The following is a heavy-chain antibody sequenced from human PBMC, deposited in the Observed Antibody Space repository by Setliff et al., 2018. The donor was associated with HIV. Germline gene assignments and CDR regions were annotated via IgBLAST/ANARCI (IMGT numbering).Heavy chain of an antibody. J-gene: IGHJ4*02. V-gene: IGHV4-59*11. D-gene: IGHD2-2*02. Sequence: SETLSLTCTVSGGSISSHYWTWIRQPPGKGLEWIGSMHNSGSTYYKPSLKSRVTISVDTSKNQLSLKLSSVTAADTAVYYCARVPSIETILFDSWGQGTLVTVS. CDR3: ARVPSIETILFDS. CDR2: MHNSGST. CDR1: GGSISSHY.